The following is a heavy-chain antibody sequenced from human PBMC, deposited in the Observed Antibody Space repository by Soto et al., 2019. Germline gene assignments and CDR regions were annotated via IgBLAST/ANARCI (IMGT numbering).Heavy chain of an antibody. CDR2: IYFTGNT. CDR3: AGQTFTIAAASYGRSNWFDP. D-gene: IGHD6-25*01. Sequence: SETLSLTCSVSGGSIINSDYYWGWVRQPPGKGLEWIGTIYFTGNTYYTPSLKSRLTMSIDTSKNEFSLRLNSVTAADTAVYYCAGQTFTIAAASYGRSNWFDPWGPGTLVTVSS. J-gene: IGHJ5*02. V-gene: IGHV4-39*01. CDR1: GGSIINSDYY.